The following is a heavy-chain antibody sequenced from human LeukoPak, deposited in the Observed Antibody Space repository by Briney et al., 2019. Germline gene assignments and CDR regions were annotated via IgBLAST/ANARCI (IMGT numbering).Heavy chain of an antibody. V-gene: IGHV4-38-2*01. J-gene: IGHJ4*02. Sequence: SETLSLTCAVFGHSISSGYYWGRIRQPPGQGLVWIGSIYHSGSTYYNPPLKSRVTISVDTSKNQFSLKLSSVTAADTAVYYCARPSSGYYRVDYWGQGTLVTVSS. CDR2: IYHSGST. D-gene: IGHD3-22*01. CDR3: ARPSSGYYRVDY. CDR1: GHSISSGYY.